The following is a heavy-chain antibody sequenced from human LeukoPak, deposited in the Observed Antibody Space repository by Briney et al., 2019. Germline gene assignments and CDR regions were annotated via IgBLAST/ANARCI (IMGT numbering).Heavy chain of an antibody. Sequence: GGSLRLSCAASGFTFSSYGMHWVRQAPGKGLEWVAVISYDGSYKYYADSVKGRLTISRDNSKNTLYLQMNSLRAEDTAVYYCAKGYSGYDYAFDIWGQGTMVTVSS. J-gene: IGHJ3*02. D-gene: IGHD5-12*01. V-gene: IGHV3-30*18. CDR3: AKGYSGYDYAFDI. CDR1: GFTFSSYG. CDR2: ISYDGSYK.